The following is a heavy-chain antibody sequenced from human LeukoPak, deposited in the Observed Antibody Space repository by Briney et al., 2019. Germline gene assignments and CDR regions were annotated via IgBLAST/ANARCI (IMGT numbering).Heavy chain of an antibody. V-gene: IGHV1-18*01. Sequence: GASVKVSCKASGYTFTSYGISWVRQAPGQGLEWIGWISAYNGNTNYAQKLQGRVTMTTDTSTSTAYMELRSLRSDDTAVYYCTREGVYAPDPSSYHRDAFDIWGQGTVVIVSS. CDR2: ISAYNGNT. CDR1: GYTFTSYG. CDR3: TREGVYAPDPSSYHRDAFDI. D-gene: IGHD3-16*02. J-gene: IGHJ3*02.